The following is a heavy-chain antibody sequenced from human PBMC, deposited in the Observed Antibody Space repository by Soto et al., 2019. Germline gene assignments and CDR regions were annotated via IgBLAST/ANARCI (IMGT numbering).Heavy chain of an antibody. CDR1: GFTFSSYW. CDR3: TTDPISGPGDWFDP. J-gene: IGHJ5*02. V-gene: IGHV3-15*01. Sequence: GGSLRLSCAASGFTFSSYWMHWVRQAPGKGLEWVGRIKSKTDGGTTDYAAPVKGRFTISRDDSKNTLYLQMNSLKTEDTAVYYCTTDPISGPGDWFDPWGQGTLVTVSS. CDR2: IKSKTDGGTT. D-gene: IGHD6-19*01.